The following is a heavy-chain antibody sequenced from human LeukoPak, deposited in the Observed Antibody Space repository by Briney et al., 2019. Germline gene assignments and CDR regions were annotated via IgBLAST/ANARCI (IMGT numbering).Heavy chain of an antibody. D-gene: IGHD6-13*01. Sequence: GASVKVSCKASGYTFTSYGISWVRQAPGQGLEWMGWISAKNGNTNYAQKFQGRVTMTTDTVTSTAYMELRSLRSDDTAVYYCARDLVIALDGTLDYWGQGTLVTVSS. CDR3: ARDLVIALDGTLDY. CDR1: GYTFTSYG. J-gene: IGHJ4*02. V-gene: IGHV1-18*01. CDR2: ISAKNGNT.